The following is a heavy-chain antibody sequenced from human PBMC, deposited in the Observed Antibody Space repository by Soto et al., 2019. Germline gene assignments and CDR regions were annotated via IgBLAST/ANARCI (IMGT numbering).Heavy chain of an antibody. CDR1: GFTVSSNY. V-gene: IGHV3-66*01. CDR3: ARRRSYGSGSYYLPDASDI. CDR2: IYSGGST. Sequence: PGGSLRLSCAASGFTVSSNYMSWVRQAPGKGLEWVSVIYSGGSTYYADSVKGRFTISRDNSKNTLYLQMNSLRAEDTAVYYCARRRSYGSGSYYLPDASDIWGQGTMVTVSS. J-gene: IGHJ3*02. D-gene: IGHD3-10*01.